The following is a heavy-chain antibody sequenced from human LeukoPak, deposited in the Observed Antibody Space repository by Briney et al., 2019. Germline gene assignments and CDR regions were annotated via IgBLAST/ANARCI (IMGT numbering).Heavy chain of an antibody. CDR2: ISWDGGGT. J-gene: IGHJ4*02. CDR1: GFTFDDYG. Sequence: TGGSLRLSCTASGFTFDDYGMNWVRQAPGKGLEWVSLISWDGGGTSYADSVKGRFTISRDSSKKSLYLQMNSLRAEDTALYYCAKSLGYSGYDSLDQWGQGTLVTVSS. CDR3: AKSLGYSGYDSLDQ. V-gene: IGHV3-43D*03. D-gene: IGHD5-12*01.